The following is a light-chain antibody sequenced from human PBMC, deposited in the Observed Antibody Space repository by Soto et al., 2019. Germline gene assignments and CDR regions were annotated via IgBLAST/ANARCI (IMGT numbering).Light chain of an antibody. CDR1: QKISGY. Sequence: DILLTQSPATLSWPPGQLSTLSCRASQKISGYLAWYQQKPGQAPRLLIYLASSRATGIPDRFSGSGSGTDFTLTISRVEPEDFAVYYCQQYGSSLWTFGQGTKVDIK. V-gene: IGKV3-20*01. CDR2: LAS. J-gene: IGKJ1*01. CDR3: QQYGSSLWT.